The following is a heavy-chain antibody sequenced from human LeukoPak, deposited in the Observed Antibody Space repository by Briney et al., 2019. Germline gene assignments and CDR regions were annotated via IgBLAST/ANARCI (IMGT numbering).Heavy chain of an antibody. CDR1: GASISSDY. V-gene: IGHV4-59*13. CDR3: ARYLRQPGTFYLDY. CDR2: IYYSGTT. D-gene: IGHD3-16*01. J-gene: IGHJ4*02. Sequence: SETLSLTCTVSGASISSDYWTWIRQPPGMGLEWIGYIYYSGTTNYNPSLKSRVTMSVDTSRNQFSLELPSVTAADSAVYYCARYLRQPGTFYLDYWGQGTLVTVSS.